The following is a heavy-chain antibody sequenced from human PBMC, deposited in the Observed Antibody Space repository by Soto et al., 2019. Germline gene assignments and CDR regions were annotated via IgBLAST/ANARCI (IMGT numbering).Heavy chain of an antibody. CDR2: INSDGSTI. D-gene: IGHD3-22*01. Sequence: GGSLRLSCAASGFTFSPFWMHWVRQAPGKGLVWLSHINSDGSTIVYADSVKGRFTISRDNAKNSFYLQMNSLRAEDTAVYYCARGDYYDSSGPFSDAFDIWGRGTMVTVS. CDR1: GFTFSPFW. J-gene: IGHJ3*02. V-gene: IGHV3-74*01. CDR3: ARGDYYDSSGPFSDAFDI.